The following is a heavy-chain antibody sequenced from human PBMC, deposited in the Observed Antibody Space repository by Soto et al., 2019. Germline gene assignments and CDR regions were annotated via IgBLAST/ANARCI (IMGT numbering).Heavy chain of an antibody. D-gene: IGHD3-3*01. CDR2: ISWNSGSI. J-gene: IGHJ6*02. CDR3: AKGTDFGVVILTGGMDV. V-gene: IGHV3-9*01. Sequence: EVQLVESGGGLVQPGRSLRLSCAASGFTFDDYAMHWVRQAPGKGLEWVSGISWNSGSIGYADSVKGRFTISRDNAKNSLYLQMNSLRAEDTALYYCAKGTDFGVVILTGGMDVWGQGTTVTVSS. CDR1: GFTFDDYA.